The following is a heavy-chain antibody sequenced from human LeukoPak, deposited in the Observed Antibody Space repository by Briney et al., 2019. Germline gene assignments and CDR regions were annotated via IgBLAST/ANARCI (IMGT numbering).Heavy chain of an antibody. V-gene: IGHV3-7*01. Sequence: GGSLRLSCAASGFTFSTYSMSWVRQAPGKGLEWVANINQDGSEKYYVDSVKGRFTISRDNAKNSLYLQMDSLGPEDTAVYYCARDMRYYFDYWGQGTLVTVSS. CDR1: GFTFSTYS. J-gene: IGHJ4*02. CDR2: INQDGSEK. CDR3: ARDMRYYFDY. D-gene: IGHD2-2*01.